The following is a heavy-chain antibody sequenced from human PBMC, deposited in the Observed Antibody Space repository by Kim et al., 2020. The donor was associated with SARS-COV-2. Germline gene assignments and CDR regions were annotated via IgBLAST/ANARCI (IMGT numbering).Heavy chain of an antibody. CDR3: AKGAMSRGADRDY. J-gene: IGHJ4*02. CDR1: GLTFGHYG. Sequence: GGSLRLSCAASGLTFGHYGMYWACQPPGKGLEWVAFILYDGSNQYYSDSVKGRFTISRDNSKNTLYLQMNSLRTEDTAVYFCAKGAMSRGADRDYWGQGTLVTVSS. D-gene: IGHD3-10*01. CDR2: ILYDGSNQ. V-gene: IGHV3-30*18.